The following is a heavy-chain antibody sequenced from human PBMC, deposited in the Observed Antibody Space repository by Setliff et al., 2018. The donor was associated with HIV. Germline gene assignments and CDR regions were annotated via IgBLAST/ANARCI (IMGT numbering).Heavy chain of an antibody. Sequence: SVKVSCKSSGYTFSNYAITWVRQAPGQGLEWLGAFNPVLDMANLAQMFQGRVTITTDESTNTAYMELTSLRTEDTAVYYCAREGHTTMITGYFDYWGQGTLVTVSS. CDR3: AREGHTTMITGYFDY. CDR2: FNPVLDMA. J-gene: IGHJ4*02. V-gene: IGHV1-69*10. D-gene: IGHD5-18*01. CDR1: GYTFSNYA.